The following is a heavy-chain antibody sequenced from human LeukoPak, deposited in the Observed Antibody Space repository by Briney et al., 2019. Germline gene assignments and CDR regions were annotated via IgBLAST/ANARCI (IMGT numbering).Heavy chain of an antibody. CDR1: AFTFSRYS. CDR2: ISAGGTYI. V-gene: IGHV3-21*01. D-gene: IGHD6-13*01. J-gene: IGHJ4*02. Sequence: GGSLRFSCAASAFTFSRYSMNWVRQPPGKGLEWVSSISAGGTYIHYADSVKGRFTISRDSAKNSLYLQMNSLRAEDTAVYYCARDAEAVSTFFDYWGQGTLVTVSS. CDR3: ARDAEAVSTFFDY.